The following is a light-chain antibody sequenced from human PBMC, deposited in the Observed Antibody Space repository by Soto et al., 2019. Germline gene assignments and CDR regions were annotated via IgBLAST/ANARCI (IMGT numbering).Light chain of an antibody. J-gene: IGKJ2*01. CDR1: EFIRNY. Sequence: IQMTQSPSSLSASVGERVTITCRASEFIRNYLNWYEHKPGKAPKLLIYAASTLQGGVPSRFSGSGSGTDFTLTINSLQPEDFATYYCQQSYSAPYTFGQGARLEIK. V-gene: IGKV1-39*01. CDR2: AAS. CDR3: QQSYSAPYT.